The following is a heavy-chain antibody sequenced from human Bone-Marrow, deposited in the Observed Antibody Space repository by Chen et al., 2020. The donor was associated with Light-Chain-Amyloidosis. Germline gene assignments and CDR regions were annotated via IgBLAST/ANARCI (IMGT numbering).Heavy chain of an antibody. CDR1: GFTFDDYA. CDR3: AKAIVPAAIGYFDY. Sequence: EVQLVESGGGLVQPGRSLRLSCAASGFTFDDYAMHWVRQAPGNGLEWVSGISWNSGSIGYADSVKGRFTISRDNAKNSLYLQMNSLRAEDTALYYCAKAIVPAAIGYFDYWGQGTLVTVSS. CDR2: ISWNSGSI. V-gene: IGHV3-9*01. D-gene: IGHD2-2*02. J-gene: IGHJ4*02.